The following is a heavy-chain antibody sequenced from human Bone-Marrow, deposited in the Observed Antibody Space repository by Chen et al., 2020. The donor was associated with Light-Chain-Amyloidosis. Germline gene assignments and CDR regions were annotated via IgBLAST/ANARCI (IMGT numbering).Heavy chain of an antibody. CDR2: ISGSGGST. J-gene: IGHJ6*02. CDR3: AKDLYCSGGSCFPGNFYYYGMDV. D-gene: IGHD2-15*01. CDR1: GFSLRSYW. V-gene: IGHV3-23*04. Sequence: EAQLVESGGGLVQPGGSLRLSCAATGFSLRSYWMHWVRQAPGKGLEGVSGISGSGGSTYYADSVKGRFTISRDNSKNSLYLQMDNLRLEDTALYYCAKDLYCSGGSCFPGNFYYYGMDVWGQGTTVTVSS.